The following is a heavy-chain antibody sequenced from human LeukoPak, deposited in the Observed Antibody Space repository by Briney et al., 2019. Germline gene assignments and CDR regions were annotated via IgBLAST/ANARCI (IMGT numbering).Heavy chain of an antibody. V-gene: IGHV3-66*01. Sequence: GGSLRLSCAASGFTVSSNYMSWVRQAPGKGLEWVSVIFNGGSTYYADSVKGRFTISTDNSKIMLYLQMNSLRAEDTAVYYCARGGGRYCSSTSCYFDYWGQGTLVTVSS. CDR3: ARGGGRYCSSTSCYFDY. J-gene: IGHJ4*02. CDR2: IFNGGST. D-gene: IGHD2-2*01. CDR1: GFTVSSNY.